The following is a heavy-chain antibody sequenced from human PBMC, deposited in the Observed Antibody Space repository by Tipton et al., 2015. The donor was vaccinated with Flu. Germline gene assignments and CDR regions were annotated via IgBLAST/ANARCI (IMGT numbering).Heavy chain of an antibody. CDR1: GGSVSSGSYY. V-gene: IGHV4-61*01. J-gene: IGHJ6*02. D-gene: IGHD3-3*01. CDR2: IYHSGST. Sequence: PGLVKPSETLSLTCTVSGGSVSSGSYYWNWIRQSPRKGLEWIGYIYHSGSTNYNPSLKSRVTISIDTSKNRISLEVRSVTAADTAVYYCARDPRGDYDFWNYGMDVWGLGTTVTVFS. CDR3: ARDPRGDYDFWNYGMDV.